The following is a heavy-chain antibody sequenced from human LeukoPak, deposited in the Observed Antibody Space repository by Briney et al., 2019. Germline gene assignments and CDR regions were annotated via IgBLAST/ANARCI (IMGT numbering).Heavy chain of an antibody. J-gene: IGHJ5*02. CDR2: IIPIFGTA. V-gene: IGHV1-69*13. Sequence: SVKVSCKASGGTFSSYAISWVRQAPGQGLEWMGGIIPIFGTANYAQKFQGRVTITADESTSTAYMELSSLRSEDTAVYYCARLGPHYGGNPDNWFDPWGQGTLVTVSA. CDR3: ARLGPHYGGNPDNWFDP. D-gene: IGHD4-23*01. CDR1: GGTFSSYA.